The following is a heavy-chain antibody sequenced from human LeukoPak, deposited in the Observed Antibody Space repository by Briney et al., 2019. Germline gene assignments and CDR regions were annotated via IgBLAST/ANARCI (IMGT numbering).Heavy chain of an antibody. Sequence: ASVKVSCKASGYTFTSYAMHWVRQAPGQRLEWMGWINAGNGNTKYSQKFQGRVTITRDTSTSTAYMELRSLRSDDTAVYYCARDDGYSGYDYHWGQGTLVTVSS. D-gene: IGHD5-12*01. V-gene: IGHV1-3*01. CDR1: GYTFTSYA. CDR2: INAGNGNT. J-gene: IGHJ5*02. CDR3: ARDDGYSGYDYH.